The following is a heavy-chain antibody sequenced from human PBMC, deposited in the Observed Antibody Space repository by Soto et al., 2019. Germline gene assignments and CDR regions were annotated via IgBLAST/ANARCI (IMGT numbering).Heavy chain of an antibody. CDR3: VRVEMYAGEFPPNFDR. CDR2: IYYTGNT. D-gene: IGHD2-8*01. V-gene: IGHV4-39*01. J-gene: IGHJ4*02. CDR1: GDSLRSSYHY. Sequence: PSETRSLTCTVSGDSLRSSYHYWGWIRQSPGKGLEWIGSIYYTGNTYYNPSLKSRVSISVDMATNEISLRLRAESVADTAVYYCVRVEMYAGEFPPNFDRWGQGALVTVSS.